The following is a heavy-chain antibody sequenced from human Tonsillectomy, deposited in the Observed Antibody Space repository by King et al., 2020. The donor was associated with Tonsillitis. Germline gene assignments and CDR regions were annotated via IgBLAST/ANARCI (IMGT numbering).Heavy chain of an antibody. CDR2: IFSNDEK. CDR3: ARDLRGHDYDTSGAVGFDP. J-gene: IGHJ5*02. CDR1: GFSLTNAKMG. D-gene: IGHD3-22*01. Sequence: TLKESGPVLVKPTETLTLTCTVSGFSLTNAKMGVTWIRQPPGKALEWLAHIFSNDEKYYSTSLKSRLTISKDSSRGQVVLTMTNMVPVDTATYYCARDLRGHDYDTSGAVGFDPWGQGTLVTVSS. V-gene: IGHV2-26*02.